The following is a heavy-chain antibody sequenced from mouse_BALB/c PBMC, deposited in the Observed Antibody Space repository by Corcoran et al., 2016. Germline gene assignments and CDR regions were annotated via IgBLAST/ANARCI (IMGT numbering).Heavy chain of an antibody. CDR3: SNWDSYFDV. V-gene: IGHV14-3*02. Sequence: EVQLQQSGAELVKPGASVKLSCTASGFNIKDTYMHWVKQRPEQGLEWIGRIDPANGNTKYDPKFQGKATITADTSSNTAYLQLSSLTSEDTAVYYFSNWDSYFDVWGAGTTVTVSS. CDR2: IDPANGNT. D-gene: IGHD4-1*01. J-gene: IGHJ1*01. CDR1: GFNIKDTY.